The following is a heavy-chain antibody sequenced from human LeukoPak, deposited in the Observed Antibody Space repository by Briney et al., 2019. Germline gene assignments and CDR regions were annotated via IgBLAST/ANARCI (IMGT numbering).Heavy chain of an antibody. CDR3: ARVGYFGSGNYYNDRGAFDY. V-gene: IGHV4-39*07. J-gene: IGHJ4*02. CDR1: GGSISSYY. CDR2: IYYSGST. D-gene: IGHD3-10*01. Sequence: SETLSLTCTVSGGSISSYYWSWIRQPPGKGLEWIGSIYYSGSTYYNPSLKSRVTISVDTSKNQFSLKLSSVTAADTAVYYCARVGYFGSGNYYNDRGAFDYWGQGTLVTVSS.